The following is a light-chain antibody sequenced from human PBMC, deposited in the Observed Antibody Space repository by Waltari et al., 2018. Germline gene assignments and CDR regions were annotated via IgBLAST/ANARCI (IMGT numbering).Light chain of an antibody. CDR3: QQHGSSPFT. CDR2: AAS. J-gene: IGKJ2*01. V-gene: IGKV3-20*01. Sequence: EIVLTQSPGTLSLSPGERATLSCRASQSVSSSSLAWYQQKPGQAPRLLIYAASRRATGIPDRISGSVSETDFTLTLSSLEPEDFAVYYCQQHGSSPFTFGQGTKVEIK. CDR1: QSVSSSS.